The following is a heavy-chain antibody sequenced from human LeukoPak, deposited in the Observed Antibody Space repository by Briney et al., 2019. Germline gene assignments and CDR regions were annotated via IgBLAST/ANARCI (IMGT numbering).Heavy chain of an antibody. J-gene: IGHJ4*02. CDR2: TFTSGST. CDR3: AGDGYSGSDAL. D-gene: IGHD5-12*01. CDR1: GGSISSGSYY. Sequence: SQTLSLTCTVSGGSISSGSYYWSWIRQPAGKGLEWIERTFTSGSTNNNSSLKSRVTISVDTSKNQFSLKLCSVTAANTTVYYCAGDGYSGSDALWGRGTLVTVSS. V-gene: IGHV4-61*02.